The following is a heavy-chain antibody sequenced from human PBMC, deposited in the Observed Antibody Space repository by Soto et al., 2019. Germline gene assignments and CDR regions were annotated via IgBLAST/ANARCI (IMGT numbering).Heavy chain of an antibody. CDR3: ARRGTVVFHWYFDL. Sequence: QLQLQESGPGLVKPSETLSLTCTVSGGSISSSSYYWGWIRQPPGKGLEWIGSIYYSGSTYYNPSLKSRVTISVDTSKNQFSLKLSSVTAADTAVYYCARRGTVVFHWYFDLWGRGTLVTVSS. CDR1: GGSISSSSYY. V-gene: IGHV4-39*01. J-gene: IGHJ2*01. D-gene: IGHD2-15*01. CDR2: IYYSGST.